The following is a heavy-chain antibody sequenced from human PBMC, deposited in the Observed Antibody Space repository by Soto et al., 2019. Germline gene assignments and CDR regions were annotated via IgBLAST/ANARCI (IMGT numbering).Heavy chain of an antibody. CDR1: GYTLTELS. CDR2: FDPEDGET. V-gene: IGHV1-24*01. Sequence: ASVNVSCKVSGYTLTELSMHWVRQAPGKGLEWMGGFDPEDGETIYAQKFQGRVTMTEDTSTDTAYMELSSLRSEDTAVYYCATQADLAVAGQFDYWGQGTLVTVSS. D-gene: IGHD6-19*01. CDR3: ATQADLAVAGQFDY. J-gene: IGHJ4*02.